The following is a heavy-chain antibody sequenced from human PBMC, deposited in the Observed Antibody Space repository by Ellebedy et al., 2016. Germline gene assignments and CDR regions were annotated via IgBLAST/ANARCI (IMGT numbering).Heavy chain of an antibody. CDR1: GFTFSSYS. CDR2: ISSSSSTI. J-gene: IGHJ4*02. CDR3: ARDLTSHFDY. V-gene: IGHV3-48*04. D-gene: IGHD2/OR15-2a*01. Sequence: GGSLRLXXAASGFTFSSYSMNWVRQAPGKGLEWVSYISSSSSTIYYADSVKGRFTISRDNAKNSLYLQMNSLRAEDTAVYYCARDLTSHFDYWGQGTLVTVSS.